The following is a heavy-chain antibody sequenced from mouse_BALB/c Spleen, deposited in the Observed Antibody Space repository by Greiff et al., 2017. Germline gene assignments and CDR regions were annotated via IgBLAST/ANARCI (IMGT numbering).Heavy chain of an antibody. Sequence: EVQLQQSGTVLARPGASVKMSCKASGYTFTSYWMHWVKQRPGQGLEWIGAIYPGNSDTSYNQKFKGKAKLTAVTSTSTAYMELSSLTNEDSAVYYCTRDITTVVGGEYYFDYWGQGTTLTVSS. CDR1: GYTFTSYW. J-gene: IGHJ2*01. CDR3: TRDITTVVGGEYYFDY. V-gene: IGHV1-5*01. D-gene: IGHD1-1*01. CDR2: IYPGNSDT.